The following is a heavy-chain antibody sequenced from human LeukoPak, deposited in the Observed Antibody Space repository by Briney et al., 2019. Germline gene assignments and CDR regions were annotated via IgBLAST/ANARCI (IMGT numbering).Heavy chain of an antibody. CDR2: IYYNGNT. V-gene: IGHV4-59*01. CDR3: ARGRSNYYGMDV. D-gene: IGHD1-26*01. Sequence: PSETLSLTCSVSDGSINSYYWNWVQRPPGKGLEWIGYIYYNGNTNYSPSFKSRVTMSVDTSKNLFSLKVSSVTAADTAVYYCARGRSNYYGMDVWGQGTTVTVSS. J-gene: IGHJ6*02. CDR1: DGSINSYY.